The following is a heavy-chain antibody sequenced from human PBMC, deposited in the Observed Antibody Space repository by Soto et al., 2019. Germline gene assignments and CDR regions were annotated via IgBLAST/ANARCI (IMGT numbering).Heavy chain of an antibody. V-gene: IGHV3-30*18. CDR3: AKVPATEDYYGMDV. CDR2: ISYDGSNK. D-gene: IGHD2-15*01. Sequence: GGSLRLSCAASGFTFSSYGMHWVRQAPGKGLEWVAVISYDGSNKYYVDSVKGRFTISRDNSKNTLYLQMNSLRAEDTAVYYCAKVPATEDYYGMDVWGQGTTVTVSS. J-gene: IGHJ6*02. CDR1: GFTFSSYG.